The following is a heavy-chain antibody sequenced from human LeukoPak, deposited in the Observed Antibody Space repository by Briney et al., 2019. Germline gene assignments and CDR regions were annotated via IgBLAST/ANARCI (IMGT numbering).Heavy chain of an antibody. Sequence: ASVKVSCKASGYTFTGYYMHWLRQAPGQGLEWMGWINPNSGGTNYAQKFQGRVTMTRDTSISTAYMELSRLRSDDTAVYYCARADYGDYAFDYWGQGTLVTVSS. V-gene: IGHV1-2*02. CDR2: INPNSGGT. CDR1: GYTFTGYY. J-gene: IGHJ4*02. D-gene: IGHD4-17*01. CDR3: ARADYGDYAFDY.